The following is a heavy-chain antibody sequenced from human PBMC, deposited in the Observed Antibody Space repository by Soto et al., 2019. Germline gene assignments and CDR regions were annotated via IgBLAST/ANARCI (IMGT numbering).Heavy chain of an antibody. CDR3: ARHGEDGSGYYYLYYYYYGMDV. V-gene: IGHV4-39*01. D-gene: IGHD3-22*01. J-gene: IGHJ6*02. Sequence: SETLSLTGTVSGGSISSSSYYWGWIRKPPGKGVEWIGSIYYSGSTYYNPSLKSRVTISVDTSKNQFSLKLSFVTAADTAVYYCARHGEDGSGYYYLYYYYYGMDVWGQGTTVTVSS. CDR2: IYYSGST. CDR1: GGSISSSSYY.